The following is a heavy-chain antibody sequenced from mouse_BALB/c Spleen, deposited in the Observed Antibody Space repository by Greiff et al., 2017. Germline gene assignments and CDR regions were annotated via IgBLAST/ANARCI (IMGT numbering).Heavy chain of an antibody. D-gene: IGHD1-1*01. J-gene: IGHJ1*01. CDR2: SRHKANDYTT. V-gene: IGHV7-1*02. CDR1: GFTFSDFY. CDR3: ARAPDYGSSEGWYFDV. Sequence: EVQLVESGGGLVQPGGSLILSCAPSGFTFSDFYMEWVRQPPGKRLEWIAASRHKANDYTTEYSAAVKGPFIVSRDTSQSILYLQMNALRAEDTAIYYCARAPDYGSSEGWYFDVWGAGTTVTVSS.